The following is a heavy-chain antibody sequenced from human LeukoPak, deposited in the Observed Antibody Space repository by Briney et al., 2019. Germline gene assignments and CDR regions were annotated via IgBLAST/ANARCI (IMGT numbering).Heavy chain of an antibody. V-gene: IGHV4-59*11. CDR2: IYYSGST. J-gene: IGHJ4*02. CDR3: ARFDYRRFDY. D-gene: IGHD4-11*01. CDR1: GGSISSHY. Sequence: SETLSLTCTVSGGSISSHYWSWIRQPPGKGLEWIGYIYYSGSTSYNPSLKSRVTISVDTSKNQFSLKLSSVTAADTAVYYCARFDYRRFDYWGQGTLVTVSS.